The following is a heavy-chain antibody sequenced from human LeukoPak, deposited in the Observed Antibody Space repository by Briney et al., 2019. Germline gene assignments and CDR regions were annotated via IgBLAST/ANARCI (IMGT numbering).Heavy chain of an antibody. V-gene: IGHV4-34*01. J-gene: IGHJ4*02. Sequence: TSETLSLACAVYGESFSGYYWTWIRQFPGKGLEWIGEINHSGSTNYNPSLKSRVTVSVDTSKSQFSLKLRSVTAADTAMYYCARRGSASTLDYWGQGTLVTVSS. D-gene: IGHD2-2*01. CDR3: ARRGSASTLDY. CDR2: INHSGST. CDR1: GESFSGYY.